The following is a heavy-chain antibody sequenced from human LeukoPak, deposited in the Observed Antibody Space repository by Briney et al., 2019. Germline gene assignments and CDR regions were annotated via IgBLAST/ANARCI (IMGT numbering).Heavy chain of an antibody. CDR1: GGTFSSYA. D-gene: IGHD5-18*01. CDR2: IIPILGIA. J-gene: IGHJ4*02. V-gene: IGHV1-69*04. CDR3: ARHGQLWYTLDY. Sequence: ASVKVSCKASGGTFSSYAISWVRQAPGQGLEWMGRIIPILGIANYAQKFQGRVTITADKSTSTAYMELSSLRSEDTAVYYCARHGQLWYTLDYWGQGTLVTVSS.